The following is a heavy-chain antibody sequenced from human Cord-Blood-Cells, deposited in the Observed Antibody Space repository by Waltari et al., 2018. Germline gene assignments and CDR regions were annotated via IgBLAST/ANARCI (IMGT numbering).Heavy chain of an antibody. CDR2: INHSGST. Sequence: QVQLQQWGAGLLKPSETLSLTCAVYGGSFSGYYWSWIRQPPGKGLEWIGEINHSGSTNYNPSLKSRVTISVDTSKNQVSLKLSSVTAADTAVYYCARLYCSSTSCNFDYWGQGTLVTVSS. CDR1: GGSFSGYY. CDR3: ARLYCSSTSCNFDY. D-gene: IGHD2-2*01. V-gene: IGHV4-34*01. J-gene: IGHJ4*02.